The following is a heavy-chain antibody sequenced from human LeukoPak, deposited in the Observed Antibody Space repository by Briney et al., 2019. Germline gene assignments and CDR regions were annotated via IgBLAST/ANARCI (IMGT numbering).Heavy chain of an antibody. CDR3: ARSFSGSYYNVGLDWFDP. CDR2: IYYSGST. D-gene: IGHD3-10*01. Sequence: SQTLSLTCTVSGGSISSGGYYWSWIRQHPGKGLEWIGYIYYSGSTYYNPSLKSRVTISVDTSKNQFSLKLSSVTAADTAVYYCARSFSGSYYNVGLDWFDPWGQETLVTVSS. V-gene: IGHV4-31*03. J-gene: IGHJ5*02. CDR1: GGSISSGGYY.